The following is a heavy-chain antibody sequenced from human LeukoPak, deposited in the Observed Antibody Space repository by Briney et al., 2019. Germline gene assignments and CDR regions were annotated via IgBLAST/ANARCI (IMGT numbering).Heavy chain of an antibody. J-gene: IGHJ5*02. V-gene: IGHV1-18*04. Sequence: ASVKVSCKASGYTFTNYYMHWVRQAPGQGLEWMGWISAYNGNTNYAQKLQGRVTMTTDTSTSTAYMELRSLRSDDTAVYYCARDGGNWFDPWGQGTLVTVSS. D-gene: IGHD3-16*01. CDR2: ISAYNGNT. CDR1: GYTFTNYY. CDR3: ARDGGNWFDP.